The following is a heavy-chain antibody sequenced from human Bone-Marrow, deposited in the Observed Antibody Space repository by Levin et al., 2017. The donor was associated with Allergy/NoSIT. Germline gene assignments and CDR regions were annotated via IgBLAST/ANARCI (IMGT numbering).Heavy chain of an antibody. CDR2: IYYSGST. Sequence: SQTLSLTCTVSGGSISSYYWSWIRQPPGKGLEWIGYIYYSGSTNYNPSLKSRVAMSVDTSKNQFSLKLSSVTAADTAVYYCARRGTAGAVVYWGQGTLVTVSS. CDR3: ARRGTAGAVVY. J-gene: IGHJ4*02. D-gene: IGHD1-26*01. CDR1: GGSISSYY. V-gene: IGHV4-59*08.